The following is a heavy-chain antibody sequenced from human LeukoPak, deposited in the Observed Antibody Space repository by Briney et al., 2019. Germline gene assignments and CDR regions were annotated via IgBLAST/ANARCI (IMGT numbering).Heavy chain of an antibody. CDR3: ARPFYSGSYDNWFDP. CDR2: INHSGST. Sequence: SETLSLTCAVYGGSFSGYYWSWIRQPPGQGLEWIGEINHSGSTNYNPSLKSRVTISVDTSKNQDSLKLSSVTSADTAVYYCARPFYSGSYDNWFDPWGQGTLVTVSS. D-gene: IGHD1-26*01. CDR1: GGSFSGYY. J-gene: IGHJ5*02. V-gene: IGHV4-34*01.